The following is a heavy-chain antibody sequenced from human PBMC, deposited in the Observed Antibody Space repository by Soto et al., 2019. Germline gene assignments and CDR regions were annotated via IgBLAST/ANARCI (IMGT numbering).Heavy chain of an antibody. CDR1: GFTFSDYY. D-gene: IGHD2-2*01. CDR3: ARDKTVPAAIRGRKLGGNWFDP. Sequence: QVQLVESGGGLVKPGGSLRLSCAASGFTFSDYYMSWIRQAPGKGLEWVSYISSSGSTIYYADSVKGRFTISRDNAKNSLYLQMNSLRAEDTAVYYCARDKTVPAAIRGRKLGGNWFDPWGQGTLVTVSS. J-gene: IGHJ5*02. CDR2: ISSSGSTI. V-gene: IGHV3-11*01.